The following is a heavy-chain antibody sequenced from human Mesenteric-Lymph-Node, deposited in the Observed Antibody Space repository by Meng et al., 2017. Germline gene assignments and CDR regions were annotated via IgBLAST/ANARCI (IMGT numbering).Heavy chain of an antibody. CDR3: ARDRRDVYHRYYFDY. Sequence: SETLSLTCTVSGGSISSSSYYWGWIRQPPGKGLEWIVCIYYSGNTYYNPSLKSRVTISVDTSQNQFSLKLGSVTAADTAVYDCARDRRDVYHRYYFDYWGQGTLVTVSS. D-gene: IGHD5-24*01. CDR1: GGSISSSSYY. V-gene: IGHV4-39*07. CDR2: IYYSGNT. J-gene: IGHJ4*02.